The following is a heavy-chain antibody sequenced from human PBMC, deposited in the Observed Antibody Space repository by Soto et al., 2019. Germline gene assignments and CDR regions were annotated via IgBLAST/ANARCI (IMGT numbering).Heavy chain of an antibody. V-gene: IGHV4-31*03. Sequence: PSETLSLTCTVSGGSISSGGYYWSWIRQHPGKGLEWIGYIYYSGSTYYNPSLKGRVTISVDTSKNQFSLKLSSVTAADTAVYYCARGGAMVRGVISWFDPWGQGTLVTVSS. CDR1: GGSISSGGYY. CDR2: IYYSGST. D-gene: IGHD3-10*01. J-gene: IGHJ5*02. CDR3: ARGGAMVRGVISWFDP.